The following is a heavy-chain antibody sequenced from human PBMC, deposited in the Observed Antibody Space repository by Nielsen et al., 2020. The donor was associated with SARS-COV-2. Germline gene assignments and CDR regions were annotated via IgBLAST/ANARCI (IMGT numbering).Heavy chain of an antibody. D-gene: IGHD6-13*01. Sequence: WVRQAPGQGLEWMGWINTNTGNPTYAQGFTGRFVFSLDTSVSTAYLQISSLKAEDTAVYYCARATHPGATDSHYSSSWYERGLYGGFYYYYYYMDVWGKGTTVTVSS. CDR2: INTNTGNP. V-gene: IGHV7-4-1*02. CDR3: ARATHPGATDSHYSSSWYERGLYGGFYYYYYYMDV. J-gene: IGHJ6*03.